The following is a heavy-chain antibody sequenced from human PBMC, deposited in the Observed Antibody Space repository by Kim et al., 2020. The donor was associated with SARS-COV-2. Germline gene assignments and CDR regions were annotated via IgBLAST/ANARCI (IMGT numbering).Heavy chain of an antibody. D-gene: IGHD2-21*01. V-gene: IGHV1-24*01. CDR3: ATSVVVTPRFVGDYYYYGMDV. CDR2: FDPEDGET. CDR1: GYTLTELS. J-gene: IGHJ6*02. Sequence: ASVKVSCKVSGYTLTELSMHWVRQAPGKGLEWMGGFDPEDGETIYAQKFQGRVTMTEDTSTDTAYMELSSLRSEDTAVYYCATSVVVTPRFVGDYYYYGMDVWGQGTTVTVSS.